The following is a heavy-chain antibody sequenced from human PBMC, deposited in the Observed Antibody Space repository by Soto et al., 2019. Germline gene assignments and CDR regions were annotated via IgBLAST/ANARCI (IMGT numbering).Heavy chain of an antibody. D-gene: IGHD1-20*01. V-gene: IGHV2-70*13. CDR2: IERDDDDK. CDR3: ARSIRGPRRFNGMDV. Sequence: SGPTLVNPTETRTLTCTFSGFSLTSPGMCVSWIRQSPGKALEWLALIERDDDDKYYSTSLKTRLTISKDTRKNQVVLTMANMEPADTATYYCARSIRGPRRFNGMDVWGQGT. J-gene: IGHJ6*02. CDR1: GFSLTSPGMC.